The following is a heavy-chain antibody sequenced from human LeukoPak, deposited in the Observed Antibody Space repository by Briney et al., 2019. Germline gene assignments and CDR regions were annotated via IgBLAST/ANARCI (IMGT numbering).Heavy chain of an antibody. CDR1: AGSISSYY. Sequence: SETLSLTCTVSAGSISSYYWSWTRQPPGKGLEWIGYINNSGGTKYNPSLKSRVTISVDTSKNQFSLKLSSVTAADTAVYYCARRSLGEWYFDFWGRGTLVTVSS. CDR3: ARRSLGEWYFDF. V-gene: IGHV4-59*12. D-gene: IGHD6-19*01. CDR2: INNSGGT. J-gene: IGHJ2*01.